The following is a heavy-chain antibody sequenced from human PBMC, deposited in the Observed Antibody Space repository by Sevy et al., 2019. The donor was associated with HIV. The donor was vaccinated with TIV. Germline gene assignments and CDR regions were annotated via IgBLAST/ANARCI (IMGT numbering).Heavy chain of an antibody. CDR2: IFYTGTI. CDR3: ARDHSYLDV. Sequence: SETLSLTCTVSGGSISGHYWSWIRQSPGKGLEWVASIFYTGTIYYNPSLRSRISMSVDTSKSQLSLELSSVAAADTAIYYCARDHSYLDVWGKGTAVTVSS. D-gene: IGHD4-4*01. V-gene: IGHV4-59*11. J-gene: IGHJ6*03. CDR1: GGSISGHY.